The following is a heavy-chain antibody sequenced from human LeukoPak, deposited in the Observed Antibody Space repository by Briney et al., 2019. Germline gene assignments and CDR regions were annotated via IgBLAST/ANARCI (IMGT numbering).Heavy chain of an antibody. D-gene: IGHD6-19*01. Sequence: ASVKVSCKASAYIFTTYYIHWVRQAPGQGLEWMGWISAYNGNTNYAQKLQGRVTMTTDTSTSTAYMELRSLRSDDTAVYYCAREYSSGGQAAYYWGQGTLVTVSS. CDR1: AYIFTTYY. J-gene: IGHJ4*02. CDR2: ISAYNGNT. V-gene: IGHV1-18*04. CDR3: AREYSSGGQAAYY.